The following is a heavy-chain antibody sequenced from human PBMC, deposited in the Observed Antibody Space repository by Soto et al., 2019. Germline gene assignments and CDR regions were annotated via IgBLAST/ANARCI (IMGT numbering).Heavy chain of an antibody. CDR1: GYTINSCG. V-gene: IGHV1-18*01. CDR2: ISAYNGNT. J-gene: IGHJ6*02. CDR3: ARVRGDIVVVPAATPYYYYGMDV. Sequence: GASVEVCCKDSGYTINSCGRRWVRQDKKQGLEWMGWISAYNGNTNYAQKLQGRVTMTTDTSTSTAYMELRSLRSDDTAVYYCARVRGDIVVVPAATPYYYYGMDVWGQGTTVTVSS. D-gene: IGHD2-2*01.